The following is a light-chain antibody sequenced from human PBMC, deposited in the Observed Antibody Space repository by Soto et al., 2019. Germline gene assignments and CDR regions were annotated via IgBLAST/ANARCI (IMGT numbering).Light chain of an antibody. Sequence: QSALTQPASVSGSPGQSITISCTGTSSDVGAYNYVSWYQQHPGKAPKLMIFEVSNRPSGVSHRFSGSKSGNTASLTISGLQAEDEADYYCSSCTTSSTLVFGTGNKLTVL. CDR2: EVS. CDR3: SSCTTSSTLV. J-gene: IGLJ1*01. CDR1: SSDVGAYNY. V-gene: IGLV2-14*01.